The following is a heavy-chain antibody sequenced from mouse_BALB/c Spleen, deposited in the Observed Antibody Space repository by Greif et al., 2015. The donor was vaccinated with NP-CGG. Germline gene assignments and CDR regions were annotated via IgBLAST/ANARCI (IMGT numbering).Heavy chain of an antibody. CDR1: GFNIKDTY. CDR3: ATYHYGWYFDV. D-gene: IGHD2-4*01. V-gene: IGHV14-3*02. Sequence: VQLQQSGAELVKPGASVKLSRTASGFNIKDTYMHWVKQRPEQGLEWTGRIDPANGNTKYDPKFQGKATITADTSSNTAYLQLSSLTSEDTAVYYCATYHYGWYFDVWGAGTTVTVSS. CDR2: IDPANGNT. J-gene: IGHJ1*01.